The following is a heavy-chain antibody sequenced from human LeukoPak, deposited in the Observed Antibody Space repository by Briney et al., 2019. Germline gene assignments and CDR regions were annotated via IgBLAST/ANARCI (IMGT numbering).Heavy chain of an antibody. CDR3: ASAMESRDAIVVVPAAPEGY. J-gene: IGHJ4*02. D-gene: IGHD2-2*01. V-gene: IGHV3-30-3*01. Sequence: PGGSLRLSCAASGFTFSSYAMHWVRQAPGKGLEWVAVISYDGSNKYYADSVKGRFTISRDNSKNTLYLQMNSLRAEDTAVYYCASAMESRDAIVVVPAAPEGYWGQGTLVTVSS. CDR1: GFTFSSYA. CDR2: ISYDGSNK.